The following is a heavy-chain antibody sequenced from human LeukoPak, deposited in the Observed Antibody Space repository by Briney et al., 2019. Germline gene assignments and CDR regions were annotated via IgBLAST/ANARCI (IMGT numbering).Heavy chain of an antibody. D-gene: IGHD1-26*01. CDR3: ARGLVGSGSYYYFDY. CDR2: IIPMFGTP. V-gene: IGHV1-69*05. CDR1: GGTFTKYT. Sequence: ASVKVSCKASGGTFTKYTIIWVRQAPGQGLEWVGGIIPMFGTPNYAQKFQGRVTITTDESTSTAYMELSGLRSEDAAVYYCARGLVGSGSYYYFDYWGQGTLVTVSS. J-gene: IGHJ4*02.